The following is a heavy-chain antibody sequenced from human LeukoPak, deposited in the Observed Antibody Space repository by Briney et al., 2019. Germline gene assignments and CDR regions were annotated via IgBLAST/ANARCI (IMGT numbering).Heavy chain of an antibody. CDR3: ATEQDSSGRRDAFDI. V-gene: IGHV1-24*01. D-gene: IGHD3-22*01. CDR2: FDPEDGET. CDR1: GYTLTELS. Sequence: ASVKVSCKVSGYTLTELSMHWVRQAPGKGLEWMGGFDPEDGETIYAQKFQGRVTMTEGTSTDTAYMELSSLRSEDTAVYYCATEQDSSGRRDAFDIWGQGTMVTVSS. J-gene: IGHJ3*02.